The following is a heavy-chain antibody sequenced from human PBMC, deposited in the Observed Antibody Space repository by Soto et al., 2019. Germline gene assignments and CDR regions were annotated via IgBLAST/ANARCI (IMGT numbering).Heavy chain of an antibody. J-gene: IGHJ4*02. V-gene: IGHV4-61*01. Sequence: QVQLQESGPGLVKPSETLSLTCTVSGDSVSSDSYFWSWVRQPPGQGLEWIGYGSYSGSTNYSPSNTSLVTISVATSKNQVSLKLTSVTAADTAVYYCVRTPTKYIDSSCWNCYIDSWGQGTLVTVSS. CDR2: GSYSGST. D-gene: IGHD3-22*01. CDR3: VRTPTKYIDSSCWNCYIDS. CDR1: GDSVSSDSYF.